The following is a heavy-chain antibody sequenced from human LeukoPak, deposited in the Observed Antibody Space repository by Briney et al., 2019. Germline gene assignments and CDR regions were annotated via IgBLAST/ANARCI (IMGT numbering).Heavy chain of an antibody. CDR1: GASLSGFY. CDR3: ARGGVASNY. D-gene: IGHD3-3*01. CDR2: INHGGST. Sequence: PSETLSLTCTVHGASLSGFYWSWIRQSPGKGLEWIGEINHGGSTNYNPSLKSRVTISVGTSKNQFSLNLISVTAADTAVYYCARGGVASNYWGQGTLVTVSS. J-gene: IGHJ4*02. V-gene: IGHV4-34*01.